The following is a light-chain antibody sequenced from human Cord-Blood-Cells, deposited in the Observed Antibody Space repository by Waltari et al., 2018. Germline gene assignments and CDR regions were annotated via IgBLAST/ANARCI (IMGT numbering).Light chain of an antibody. CDR3: QQSYSTPPT. Sequence: DIKMTQSPSSLSASVGDRVTITCRASQSISSYLNWYQQKPGKAPKLLIYAASRLQSGVPSRFSGSGSGTDFTLTISSLQPEDFATYYGQQSYSTPPTFGQGTKVEIK. CDR1: QSISSY. CDR2: AAS. J-gene: IGKJ1*01. V-gene: IGKV1-39*01.